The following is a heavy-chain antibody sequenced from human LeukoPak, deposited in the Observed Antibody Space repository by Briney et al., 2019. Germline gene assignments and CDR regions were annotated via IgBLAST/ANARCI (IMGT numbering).Heavy chain of an antibody. J-gene: IGHJ4*02. D-gene: IGHD4-17*01. CDR3: ARDVPGDYGY. CDR1: GFIFSSFG. CDR2: ISSSSSTI. V-gene: IGHV3-48*01. Sequence: GGSLRLSCAASGFIFSSFGIHWVRQAPGKGLEWVSYISSSSSTIYYADSVKGRFTSSRDNAKNSLYLQMNSLRAEDTAVYYCARDVPGDYGYWGQGTLVTVSS.